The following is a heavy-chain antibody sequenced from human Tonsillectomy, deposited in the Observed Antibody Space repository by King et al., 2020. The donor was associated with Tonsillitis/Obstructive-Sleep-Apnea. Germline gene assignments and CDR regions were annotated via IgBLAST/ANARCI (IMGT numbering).Heavy chain of an antibody. D-gene: IGHD3-22*01. V-gene: IGHV4-39*01. CDR2: IYYSGST. J-gene: IGHJ4*02. CDR3: ASLAGSYDSSGYYYVGFDY. CDR1: GGSISSSSYY. Sequence: QLQESGPGLVKPSETLSLTCTVSGGSISSSSYYWGWIRQPPEKGLEWIGSIYYSGSTYYNPSLKSRVTISVDTSKNQFSLKLSSVTAADTAVYYCASLAGSYDSSGYYYVGFDYWGQGTLVTVSS.